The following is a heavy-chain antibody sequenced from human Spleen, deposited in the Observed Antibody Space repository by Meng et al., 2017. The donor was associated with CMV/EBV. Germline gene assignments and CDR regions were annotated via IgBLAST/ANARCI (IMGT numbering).Heavy chain of an antibody. CDR2: IYYDGST. V-gene: IGHV4-39*07. J-gene: IGHJ6*02. CDR1: GGSISSTSYF. Sequence: ESLKISCTVSGGSISSTSYFWGWIRQPPGKGLEWVGNIYYDGSTYYNPSLMSRVTISADTSRNQFSLRLSSVTAADAAVYYCASLYFDFWSVGDYYYYGMDVWGQGTTVTVSS. D-gene: IGHD3-3*01. CDR3: ASLYFDFWSVGDYYYYGMDV.